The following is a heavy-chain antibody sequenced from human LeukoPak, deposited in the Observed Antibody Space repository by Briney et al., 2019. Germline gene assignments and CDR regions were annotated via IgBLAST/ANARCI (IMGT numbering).Heavy chain of an antibody. J-gene: IGHJ4*02. V-gene: IGHV4-59*01. CDR1: GGSILRYY. CDR3: ARDSGLPMIVSNYLDY. CDR2: IYYSGST. Sequence: SETLSLTCTVSGGSILRYYWSWIRQPPGKGLEWIGYIYYSGSTNYNPSLKSRVTISVDTSKNQFSLKLSSVAAADTAVYYCARDSGLPMIVSNYLDYWGQGTMVTVSS. D-gene: IGHD3-22*01.